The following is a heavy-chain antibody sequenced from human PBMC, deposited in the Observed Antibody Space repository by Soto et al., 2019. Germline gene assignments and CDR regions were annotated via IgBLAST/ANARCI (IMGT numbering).Heavy chain of an antibody. D-gene: IGHD3-10*01. V-gene: IGHV4-34*01. CDR2: INHSGST. Sequence: ETLSLTCAVYGGSFSGYYWSWIRQPPGKGLEWIGEINHSGSTNYNPSLKSRVTISVDTSKNQFSLKLSSVTAADTAVYCCARGTYYYGSGSYSHPFRYYYYGMDVWGQGTTVTVSS. CDR3: ARGTYYYGSGSYSHPFRYYYYGMDV. CDR1: GGSFSGYY. J-gene: IGHJ6*02.